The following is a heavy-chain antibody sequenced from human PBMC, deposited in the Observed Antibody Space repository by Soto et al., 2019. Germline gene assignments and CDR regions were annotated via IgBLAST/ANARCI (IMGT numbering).Heavy chain of an antibody. Sequence: GGSLRLSCAASGFTFSSYSMNWVRQAPGKGLEWVSSISSSSSYIYYADSVKGRFTISRDNAKNSLYLQMNSLRAEDTAVYYCARGPESGTAAGTFNWFDPWGQGTLVTVSS. CDR2: ISSSSSYI. V-gene: IGHV3-21*01. CDR3: ARGPESGTAAGTFNWFDP. D-gene: IGHD6-13*01. J-gene: IGHJ5*02. CDR1: GFTFSSYS.